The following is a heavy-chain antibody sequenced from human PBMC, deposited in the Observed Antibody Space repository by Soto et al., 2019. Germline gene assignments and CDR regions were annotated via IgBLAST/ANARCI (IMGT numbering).Heavy chain of an antibody. D-gene: IGHD3-10*01. J-gene: IGHJ6*02. CDR1: GGSISSSNW. Sequence: SETLSLTCAVSGGSISSSNWWSWVRQPPGKGLEWIGEIYHSGSTNYNPSLKSRVTISVDKSKNQFSLKLSSVTAADTAVYYCARGGMVWGVTSYYYGMDVWGQGTTVTVSS. CDR3: ARGGMVWGVTSYYYGMDV. V-gene: IGHV4-4*02. CDR2: IYHSGST.